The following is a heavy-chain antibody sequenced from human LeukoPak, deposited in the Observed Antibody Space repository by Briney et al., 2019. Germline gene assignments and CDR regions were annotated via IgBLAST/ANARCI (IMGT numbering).Heavy chain of an antibody. CDR2: IYGGVNT. CDR3: AKSPKVGFLFDY. J-gene: IGHJ4*02. Sequence: GGSLRLSCAASGFTVSSNYMSWVRQAPGKGLEWVSVIYGGVNTVYADSVKGRFTISRDNSKNTLYLQMNSLRAEDTAVYYCAKSPKVGFLFDYWGKGTLVTVSS. V-gene: IGHV3-66*01. CDR1: GFTVSSNY. D-gene: IGHD2-2*03.